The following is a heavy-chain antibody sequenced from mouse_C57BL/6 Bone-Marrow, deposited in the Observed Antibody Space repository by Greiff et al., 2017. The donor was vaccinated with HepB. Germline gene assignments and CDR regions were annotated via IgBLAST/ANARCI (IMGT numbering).Heavy chain of an antibody. Sequence: VQLQESGAELVRPGASVTLSCKASGYTFTDYEMHWVKQTPVHGLEWIGAIDPETGGTAYNQKCKGKAILTADKSSSTAYMELRSLTSEDSAVYYCTRGGLLRLTGSYYFDYWGQGTTLTVSS. CDR3: TRGGLLRLTGSYYFDY. J-gene: IGHJ2*01. CDR1: GYTFTDYE. D-gene: IGHD1-2*01. CDR2: IDPETGGT. V-gene: IGHV1-15*01.